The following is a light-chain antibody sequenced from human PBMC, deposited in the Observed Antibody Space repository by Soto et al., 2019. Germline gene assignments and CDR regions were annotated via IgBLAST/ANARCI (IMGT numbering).Light chain of an antibody. CDR3: QQSYSKPRT. Sequence: DIQMTQSPSSLSASLGDRVTITCRASQSISTYLNWYQQKPGKAPELIIFAASSLQSGVPSRFSGSGSGTDFTLTISSLQPEDFETYYCQQSYSKPRTFGGGTKVDIK. V-gene: IGKV1-39*01. CDR2: AAS. J-gene: IGKJ4*01. CDR1: QSISTY.